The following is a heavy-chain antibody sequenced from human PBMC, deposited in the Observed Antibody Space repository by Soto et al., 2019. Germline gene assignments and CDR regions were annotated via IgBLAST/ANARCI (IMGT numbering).Heavy chain of an antibody. CDR1: GDSVSSNSAA. D-gene: IGHD1-26*01. CDR2: TYYRSKWYN. CDR3: ARGEQYSGSIVDY. Sequence: SQTRSLTCGISGDSVSSNSAAWNWLRQSPSRCLEWLGRTYYRSKWYNDYAVSVESRITINPDTSKNHFSLQLNFVTPEDTAVCFCARGEQYSGSIVDYLGQLTLVTVSS. J-gene: IGHJ4*02. V-gene: IGHV6-1*01.